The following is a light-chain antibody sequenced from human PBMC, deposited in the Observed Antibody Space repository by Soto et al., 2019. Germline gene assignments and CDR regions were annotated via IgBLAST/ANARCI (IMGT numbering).Light chain of an antibody. Sequence: DIPMTQSPSTLAASVGDRVTITCRASQTIGSWLAWYQQKPGKAPKLLLYKASTLESGVPPRFSGSGSGTEFSLTISSLQPDDFATFYCQQYSNYSWTFGQGTKVEVK. CDR2: KAS. J-gene: IGKJ1*01. CDR1: QTIGSW. V-gene: IGKV1-5*03. CDR3: QQYSNYSWT.